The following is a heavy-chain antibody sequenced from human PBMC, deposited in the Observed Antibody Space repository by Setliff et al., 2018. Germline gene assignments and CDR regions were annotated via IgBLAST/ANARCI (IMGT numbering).Heavy chain of an antibody. CDR1: GGTFSDYH. Sequence: PSETLSLTCAAYGGTFSDYHWTWIRQSPEKGLEWIGEINHSGNTNYNPSLKSRVTLSLDTSKNQFSLNLTSVTAADTAVYYCGRGFSRIEGWGNWFDPWGQGILVTVSS. V-gene: IGHV4-34*08. D-gene: IGHD2-15*01. CDR3: GRGFSRIEGWGNWFDP. J-gene: IGHJ5*02. CDR2: INHSGNT.